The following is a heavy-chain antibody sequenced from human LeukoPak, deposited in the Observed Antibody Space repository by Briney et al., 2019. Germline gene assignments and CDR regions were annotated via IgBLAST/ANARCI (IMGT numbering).Heavy chain of an antibody. CDR1: GFTFSSYG. CDR2: IDRSGTYT. CDR3: ARDLTVGPILIDY. J-gene: IGHJ4*02. Sequence: GRSLRLSCAASGFTFSSYGMHWARQAPGKGLEWISYIDRSGTYTAYADSVKGRFTISRDNAKNSLYLQMNSLRAEDTAVYYCARDLTVGPILIDYWGQGTLVTVSS. D-gene: IGHD1-26*01. V-gene: IGHV3-21*05.